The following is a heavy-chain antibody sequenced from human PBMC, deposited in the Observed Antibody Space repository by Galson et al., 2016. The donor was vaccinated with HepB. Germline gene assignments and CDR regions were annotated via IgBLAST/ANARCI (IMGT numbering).Heavy chain of an antibody. D-gene: IGHD1-20*01. CDR1: GFTFSAYN. Sequence: SLRLSCAASGFTFSAYNMIWVRQAPGKGLEWVSSISLSSDYIYYADSLKGRFTISRDNAKNTLYLQMNTLRGDDTALYYCAKAGYNSHERNNWFDSWGQGTLVTVSS. J-gene: IGHJ5*01. V-gene: IGHV3-21*04. CDR3: AKAGYNSHERNNWFDS. CDR2: ISLSSDYI.